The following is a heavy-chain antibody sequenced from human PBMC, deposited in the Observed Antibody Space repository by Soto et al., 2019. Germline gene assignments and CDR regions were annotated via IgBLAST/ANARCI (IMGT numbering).Heavy chain of an antibody. J-gene: IGHJ3*02. V-gene: IGHV1-69*05. Sequence: SVKVSCKASGGTFSSYAISWVRQAPGQGLEWMGGIIPIFGTANYAQKFQGWVTMTRDTSISTAYMELSRLRSDDTAVYYCARASGYCTNGVCYSNDAFDIWGQGTMVTVSS. CDR2: IIPIFGTA. CDR3: ARASGYCTNGVCYSNDAFDI. D-gene: IGHD2-8*01. CDR1: GGTFSSYA.